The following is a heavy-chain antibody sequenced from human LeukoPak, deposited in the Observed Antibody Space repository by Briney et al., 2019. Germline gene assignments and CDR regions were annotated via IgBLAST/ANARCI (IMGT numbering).Heavy chain of an antibody. D-gene: IGHD6-13*01. CDR1: GGSISSGGYY. V-gene: IGHV4-31*03. J-gene: IGHJ1*01. CDR2: IYYSGST. Sequence: SQTLSLTCTVSGGSISSGGYYWSWIRQHPGKGLEWIGYIYYSGSTYYNPSLKSRVTISVDTSKNQFSLKLSSVTAADTAVYYCARSGIAAAVGGEYFQHWGQGTLVTVSS. CDR3: ARSGIAAAVGGEYFQH.